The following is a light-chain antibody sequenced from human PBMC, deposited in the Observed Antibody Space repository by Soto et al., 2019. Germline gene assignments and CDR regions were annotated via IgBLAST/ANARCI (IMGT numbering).Light chain of an antibody. CDR3: QNYDTSPT. CDR1: QSVTSNY. J-gene: IGKJ1*01. CDR2: GAS. Sequence: EIVLTQSPGTLSLSAGERATLSCRASQSVTSNYLAWYQQKPGQTPTVLIYGASTRATGIPDRFSGSGSGTDFSLTISKLEPEDLAVYFCQNYDTSPTFGQGTKVEIK. V-gene: IGKV3-20*01.